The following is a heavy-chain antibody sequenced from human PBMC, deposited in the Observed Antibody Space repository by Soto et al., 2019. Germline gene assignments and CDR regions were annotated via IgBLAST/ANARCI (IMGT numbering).Heavy chain of an antibody. J-gene: IGHJ5*02. Sequence: QVQLVESGGGVVQPGTSLRLSCAASGFTFATYGMHWVRQPPGKGLQWVAVTWYDGSENFYGDSVKGRVTISRDSSKNTLNLQMDSLTAEDTAVYYCATGFYSSSIDPWGQGPLVTVTS. V-gene: IGHV3-33*01. D-gene: IGHD3-22*01. CDR1: GFTFATYG. CDR3: ATGFYSSSIDP. CDR2: TWYDGSEN.